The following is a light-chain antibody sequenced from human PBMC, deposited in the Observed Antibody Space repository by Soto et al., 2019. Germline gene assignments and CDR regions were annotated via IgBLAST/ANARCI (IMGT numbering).Light chain of an antibody. J-gene: IGKJ5*01. CDR1: QSLSSSY. Sequence: EIVLTQSPFTLTLSPXVIATLSSRASQSLSSSYLAWYQQKSGQAPRLLIYGSFSRATGIPDRFSGSGSGTDFTLTISRLEPEDFAVYYCQQYGSLITFGQGTRLEIK. V-gene: IGKV3-20*01. CDR3: QQYGSLIT. CDR2: GSF.